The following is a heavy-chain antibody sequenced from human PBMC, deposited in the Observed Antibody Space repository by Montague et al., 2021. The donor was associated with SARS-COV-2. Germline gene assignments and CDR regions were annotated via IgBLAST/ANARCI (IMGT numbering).Heavy chain of an antibody. Sequence: SLRLSCAASGFTFTSYAMSWARKAPGKGLEWVSAISGSGGSTYSADSVKGRFTISRDNSKNTLYLQMNSLRAEDTAVYYCAKTLMTTVTTWAFDIWGQGTMVTVSS. J-gene: IGHJ3*02. D-gene: IGHD4-17*01. CDR1: GFTFTSYA. V-gene: IGHV3-23*01. CDR3: AKTLMTTVTTWAFDI. CDR2: ISGSGGST.